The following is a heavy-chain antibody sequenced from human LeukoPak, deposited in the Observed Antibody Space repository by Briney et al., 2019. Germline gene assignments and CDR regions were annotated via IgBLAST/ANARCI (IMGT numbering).Heavy chain of an antibody. Sequence: PGGSLRLSCAASGFTFSNAWMSWVRQAPRKGLEWVGRIKSKTDGGTTDYAAPVKGRFTISRDDSKNTLYLQMNSLKTEDTAVYYCTTEDIVLMVYASSTFDYWGQGTLVTVSS. CDR1: GFTFSNAW. CDR2: IKSKTDGGTT. CDR3: TTEDIVLMVYASSTFDY. V-gene: IGHV3-15*01. D-gene: IGHD2-8*01. J-gene: IGHJ4*02.